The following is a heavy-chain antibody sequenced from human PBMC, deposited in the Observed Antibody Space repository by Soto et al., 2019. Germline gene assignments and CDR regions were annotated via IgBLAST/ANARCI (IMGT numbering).Heavy chain of an antibody. CDR3: AKNLPRTGRFDY. CDR1: GASITSTTYF. J-gene: IGHJ4*02. CDR2: IYYSGKT. Sequence: QLQLHESGPGLVKPSETLSLTCTLSGASITSTTYFWAWIRKPPGKGLEWVGSIYYSGKTNYNSSLKSRVTISVDRSKNQFSLQMSSVTAADTAVYDCAKNLPRTGRFDYWGQGSFVTVSS. V-gene: IGHV4-39*01.